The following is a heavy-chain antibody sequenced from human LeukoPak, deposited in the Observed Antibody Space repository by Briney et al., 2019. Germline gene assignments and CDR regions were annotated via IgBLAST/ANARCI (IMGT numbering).Heavy chain of an antibody. CDR1: GGSISSGGYY. J-gene: IGHJ3*02. CDR3: ARVLGVVTPPDAFDI. D-gene: IGHD4-23*01. Sequence: PSQTLSLTCTVSGGSISSGGYYWSWIRQHPGKGLEWIGYIYYSGSTNYNPSLKSRVTISVDTSKNQFSLKLSSVTAADTAVYYCARVLGVVTPPDAFDIWGQGTMVTVSS. CDR2: IYYSGST. V-gene: IGHV4-31*03.